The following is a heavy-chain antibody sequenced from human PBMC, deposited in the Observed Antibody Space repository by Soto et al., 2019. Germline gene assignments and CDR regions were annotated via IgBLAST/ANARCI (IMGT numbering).Heavy chain of an antibody. D-gene: IGHD5-12*01. V-gene: IGHV4-59*01. CDR1: GGSISSYY. CDR3: AKYRRTDAEGYRLDF. Sequence: SETLSLTCTGSGGSISSYYCSWIRPAPEKGLEWIGFVYYTGSTITKYNPSLQSRVAMSVDSSKNQFSLKVTSMTAADTAIYYCAKYRRTDAEGYRLDFWGPGTLVTVSS. CDR2: VYYTGSTIT. J-gene: IGHJ4*02.